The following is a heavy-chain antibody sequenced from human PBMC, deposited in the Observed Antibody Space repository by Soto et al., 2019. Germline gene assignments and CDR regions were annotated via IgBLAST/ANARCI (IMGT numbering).Heavy chain of an antibody. CDR2: IYSGGST. V-gene: IGHV3-53*04. CDR1: GFTVSSNY. CDR3: ARDSPAPHSCGGDCYPSDAFDI. Sequence: GGSLRLSCAASGFTVSSNYMSWVRQAPGKGLEWVSVIYSGGSTYYADSVKGRFTISRHNSKNTLYLQMNSLRAEDTAVYYCARDSPAPHSCGGDCYPSDAFDIWGQGTMVTVSS. D-gene: IGHD2-21*01. J-gene: IGHJ3*02.